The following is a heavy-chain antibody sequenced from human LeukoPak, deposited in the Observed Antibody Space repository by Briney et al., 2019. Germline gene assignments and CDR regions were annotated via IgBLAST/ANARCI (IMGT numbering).Heavy chain of an antibody. CDR2: IDWNGGST. D-gene: IGHD2-8*01. CDR3: VRVSCTNGVCYGFDY. Sequence: GGSLRLSCAASGFTFHDYGMSWVRQAPGKGLEWVSGIDWNGGSTGYADSVKGRFTVSRDNAKNSLYLQMNSLRAEDTAVYYCVRVSCTNGVCYGFDYWGQGTLVTVSS. V-gene: IGHV3-20*04. CDR1: GFTFHDYG. J-gene: IGHJ4*02.